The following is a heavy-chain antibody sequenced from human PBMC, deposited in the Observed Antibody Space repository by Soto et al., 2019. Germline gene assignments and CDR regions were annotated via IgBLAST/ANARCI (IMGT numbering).Heavy chain of an antibody. Sequence: EVQLVESGGGLVQPGGSLRLSCAASGFTFSSYAMHWVRQAPGKGLEYVSAISSNGGSTYYANSVKGRFTISRDNSKNTLYLLMGSLRAEDMAVYYCARDGGGYYLDYWGQGTLVTVSS. V-gene: IGHV3-64*01. CDR1: GFTFSSYA. CDR2: ISSNGGST. CDR3: ARDGGGYYLDY. D-gene: IGHD2-15*01. J-gene: IGHJ4*02.